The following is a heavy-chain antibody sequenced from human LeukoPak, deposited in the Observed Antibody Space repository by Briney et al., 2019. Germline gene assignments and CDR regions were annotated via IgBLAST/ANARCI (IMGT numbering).Heavy chain of an antibody. V-gene: IGHV3-30-3*01. CDR3: ARDLSDIVVVPAAIQGYYYYGMDV. J-gene: IGHJ6*02. Sequence: QPGRSLRLSCAASGFTFCSYAMHWVRQAPGKGLEGVAVISYDGSNKYYADSVKGRFTISRDNSKNTLYLQMNSLRAEDTAVYYCARDLSDIVVVPAAIQGYYYYGMDVWGQGTTVTVSS. D-gene: IGHD2-2*01. CDR1: GFTFCSYA. CDR2: ISYDGSNK.